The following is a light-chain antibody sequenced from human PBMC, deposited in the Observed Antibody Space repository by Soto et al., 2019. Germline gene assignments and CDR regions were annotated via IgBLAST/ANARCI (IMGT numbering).Light chain of an antibody. CDR3: AACADSLNGLYV. J-gene: IGLJ1*01. CDR2: SNN. CDR1: SSNIGSNT. V-gene: IGLV1-44*01. Sequence: QSVLTQPPSASGTPGQRVTISCSGSSSNIGSNTVNWYQQLPGTAPKLLIYSNNQRPSGVPDRFSGSKSGTSASLAISGLQSEDEADYYCAACADSLNGLYVFRTGNEVTVL.